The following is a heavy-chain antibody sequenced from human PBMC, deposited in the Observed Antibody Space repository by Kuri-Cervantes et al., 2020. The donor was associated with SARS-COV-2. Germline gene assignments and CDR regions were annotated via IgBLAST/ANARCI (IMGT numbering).Heavy chain of an antibody. CDR1: GYTFTDYY. CDR2: INPNSGGT. CDR3: ARDQSSSWYPNFAEYH. Sequence: ASVKVSCKASGYTFTDYYMHWVRQAPGQGLEWMGWINPNSGGTSYAPKFQDRVTMTRDTSINTLHMYLSGPRSDDTAVYYCARDQSSSWYPNFAEYHWGQGTLVTVSS. V-gene: IGHV1-2*02. J-gene: IGHJ5*02. D-gene: IGHD6-13*01.